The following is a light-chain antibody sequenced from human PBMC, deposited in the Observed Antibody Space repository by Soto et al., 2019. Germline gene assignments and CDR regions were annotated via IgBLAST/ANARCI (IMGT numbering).Light chain of an antibody. CDR2: DAS. CDR3: QQRGNWPPT. Sequence: EIVLTQSPPTLSLSPGERATLSCRASQSVSSFLAWYQQKPGQPPRLLIYDASNRATGIPGRFSGSGSGTDFTLTISSLEPEDFAAYYCQQRGNWPPTFGPGTKVDI. J-gene: IGKJ3*01. CDR1: QSVSSF. V-gene: IGKV3-11*01.